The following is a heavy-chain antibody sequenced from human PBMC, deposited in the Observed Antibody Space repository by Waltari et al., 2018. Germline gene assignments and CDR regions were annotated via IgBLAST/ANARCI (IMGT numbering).Heavy chain of an antibody. Sequence: QVQLQESGPGLVKPSETLSLTCTVSGGSISSYYWSWIRQPPGKGLEWIGYIYYSGSTNYNPALKSRVTISVDTSKNQFSLKLSSVTAADTAVYYCVRGGPGSYWYFDLWGRGTLVTVSS. D-gene: IGHD3-16*01. J-gene: IGHJ2*01. CDR2: IYYSGST. V-gene: IGHV4-59*01. CDR1: GGSISSYY. CDR3: VRGGPGSYWYFDL.